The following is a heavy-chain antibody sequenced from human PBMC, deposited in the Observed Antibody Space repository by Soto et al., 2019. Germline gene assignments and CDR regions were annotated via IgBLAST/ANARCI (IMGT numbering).Heavy chain of an antibody. D-gene: IGHD2-2*01. CDR3: ARSRSAGYAYFDS. CDR2: IIPIFGTA. J-gene: IGHJ4*02. CDR1: GGTFSNYA. Sequence: QVQLEQSGAEVKKPGSSVKVSCKSSGGTFSNYAISWVRQAPGQGLEWMGGIIPIFGTANYAQKLQDRVTITADESTSTAYMELSSLRSDDTAVYYCARSRSAGYAYFDSWGQGTLVTVSS. V-gene: IGHV1-69*12.